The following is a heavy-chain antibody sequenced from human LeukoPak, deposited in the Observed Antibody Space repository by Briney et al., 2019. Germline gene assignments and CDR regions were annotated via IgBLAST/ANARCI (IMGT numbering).Heavy chain of an antibody. D-gene: IGHD3-10*01. V-gene: IGHV4-30-4*08. CDR3: ARQISDYYYYYIDV. J-gene: IGHJ6*03. Sequence: SETLSLTCTVSGGSISSADYYWSWIRQPPGKGLEWIGYISYSGTTYYNPSLESRATISEDTSKNQFSLTLRSVTAAYTAVYYCARQISDYYYYYIDVWGKGTTVTVSS. CDR1: GGSISSADYY. CDR2: ISYSGTT.